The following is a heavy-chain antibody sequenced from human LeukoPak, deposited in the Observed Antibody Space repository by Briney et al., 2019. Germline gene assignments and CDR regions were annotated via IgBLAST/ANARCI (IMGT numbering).Heavy chain of an antibody. CDR1: GFTFSDYY. CDR2: ISDSTGYT. Sequence: GGSLRLSCAASGFTFSDYYMSWIRQAPGKGLECVSYISDSTGYTNYADSVKGRFTISRDNARNSLYLQMNSLRAEDTAMYYCARGHGWFDPWGQGTLVTVSS. CDR3: ARGHGWFDP. J-gene: IGHJ5*02. V-gene: IGHV3-11*05.